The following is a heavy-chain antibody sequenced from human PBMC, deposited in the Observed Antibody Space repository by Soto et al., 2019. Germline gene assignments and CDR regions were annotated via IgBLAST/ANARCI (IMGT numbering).Heavy chain of an antibody. V-gene: IGHV3-7*03. J-gene: IGHJ4*02. D-gene: IGHD3-10*01. CDR3: TSDRYPRFYHGSGSYPHY. CDR2: IKTDGSET. CDR1: GFTFSRFW. Sequence: LSCAASGFTFSRFWMSWVRQAPGKGLEWVANIKTDGSETHYVDSVKGRFTISRGNPKTSLFLQMNSLRVEDTAVYFCTSDRYPRFYHGSGSYPHYCGQGTPVTVSP.